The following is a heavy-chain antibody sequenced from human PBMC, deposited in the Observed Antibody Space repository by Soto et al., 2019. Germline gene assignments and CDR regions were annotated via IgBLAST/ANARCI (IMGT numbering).Heavy chain of an antibody. CDR3: ARDPGAFSSTWSYHFDS. D-gene: IGHD6-19*01. Sequence: GALRLSCAASGFTFSRYWMHWVRQAPGKGLVWVSRINTDGSSTTYAASVKGRFTISRDNAKNTVYLEMNSLRAEDTAVYFCARDPGAFSSTWSYHFDSWGQGTLVTVSS. V-gene: IGHV3-74*03. CDR2: INTDGSST. CDR1: GFTFSRYW. J-gene: IGHJ4*02.